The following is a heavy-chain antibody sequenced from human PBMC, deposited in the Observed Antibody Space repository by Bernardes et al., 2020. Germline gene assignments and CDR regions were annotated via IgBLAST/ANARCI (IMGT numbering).Heavy chain of an antibody. J-gene: IGHJ3*02. Sequence: GGSLRVSCAASGFTFSSYAMHWVRQAPGKGLEWVAVISYDGSNKYYADSVKGRFTISRDNSKNTLYLQMNSLRAEDTAVYYCARGYSSGWYADDAFDIWGQGTMVTVSS. D-gene: IGHD6-19*01. CDR2: ISYDGSNK. CDR3: ARGYSSGWYADDAFDI. V-gene: IGHV3-30-3*01. CDR1: GFTFSSYA.